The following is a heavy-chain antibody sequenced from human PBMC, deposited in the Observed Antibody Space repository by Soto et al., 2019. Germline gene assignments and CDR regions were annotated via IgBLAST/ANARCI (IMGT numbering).Heavy chain of an antibody. D-gene: IGHD1-26*01. CDR3: ARDYPGATTCAFDI. CDR1: GGTFSSYA. V-gene: IGHV1-69*13. CDR2: IIPIFGTA. J-gene: IGHJ3*02. Sequence: SVKVSCKASGGTFSSYAISWVRQAPGQGLEWMGGIIPIFGTANYAQKFQGRVTITADESTSTAYMELSSLRSEDTAVYYCARDYPGATTCAFDIWGQGTMVTVSS.